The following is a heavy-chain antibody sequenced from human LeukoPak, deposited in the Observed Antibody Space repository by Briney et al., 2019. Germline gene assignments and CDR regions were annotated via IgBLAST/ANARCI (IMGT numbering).Heavy chain of an antibody. Sequence: SETLSLTCIVSGGSISNYYWTWIRQPRGKGLAWIGYIYYSGSTKYNPSLKSRLTISVDTSKNQFSLRLSSVTAADTAVYYCARDRDSSGYLNWFDPWGQGTLVTVSS. CDR1: GGSISNYY. D-gene: IGHD3-22*01. J-gene: IGHJ5*02. CDR2: IYYSGST. CDR3: ARDRDSSGYLNWFDP. V-gene: IGHV4-59*01.